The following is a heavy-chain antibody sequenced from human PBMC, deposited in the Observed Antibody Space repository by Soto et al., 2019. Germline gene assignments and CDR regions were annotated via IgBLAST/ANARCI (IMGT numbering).Heavy chain of an antibody. CDR3: ARDRRLAGTDY. CDR1: GGSIGSGDYY. J-gene: IGHJ4*02. CDR2: IYYSGST. Sequence: NPSETLSLTCTVSGGSIGSGDYYWSWIRQPPGKGLEWIGSIYYSGSTYYNPSLKSRVIISADTSENQFSLKLSSVTAADTAVYHCARDRRLAGTDYWGQGTLVTVSS. V-gene: IGHV4-30-4*01. D-gene: IGHD2-15*01.